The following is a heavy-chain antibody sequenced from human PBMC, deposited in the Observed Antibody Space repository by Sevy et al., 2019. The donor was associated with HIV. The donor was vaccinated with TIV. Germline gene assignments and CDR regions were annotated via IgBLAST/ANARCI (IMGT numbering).Heavy chain of an antibody. CDR1: GFTFSSYS. Sequence: GGSLRLSCAASGFTFSSYSMNWVRQAPGKGLEWVSSISSSSYIYYADSVKGRFTISRDNAKNSLYLQMNSLRAEDTAVYYCARASPIYGMDVWGQGTTVTVSS. CDR3: ARASPIYGMDV. CDR2: ISSSSYI. V-gene: IGHV3-21*01. J-gene: IGHJ6*02.